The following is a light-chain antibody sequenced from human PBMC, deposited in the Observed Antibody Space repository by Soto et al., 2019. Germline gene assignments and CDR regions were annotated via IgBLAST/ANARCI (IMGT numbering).Light chain of an antibody. Sequence: EIVLTQSPGTLSLSPGERATLSCRASQSVSSSYLAWYQQKPGQAPRLLIYDASSRATGIPDRFSGSGSGTDFTLTISRLELEDFAVYSCKKYGSSPWTFGQGTKVEIK. CDR1: QSVSSSY. CDR3: KKYGSSPWT. CDR2: DAS. V-gene: IGKV3-20*01. J-gene: IGKJ1*01.